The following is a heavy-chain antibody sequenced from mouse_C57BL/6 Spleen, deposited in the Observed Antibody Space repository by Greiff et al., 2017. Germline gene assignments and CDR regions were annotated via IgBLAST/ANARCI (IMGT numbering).Heavy chain of an antibody. V-gene: IGHV1-80*01. CDR1: GYAFTSYW. CDR3: ARSRATGVGEFEY. D-gene: IGHD1-1*01. Sequence: VQLQQSGAELVKPGASVKISCKASGYAFTSYWMNWVKQRPGKGLEWIGQIYPGDGDTNYNGKFKGKATLTADKSSSTAYMQLSSLTSEDAAVYFLARSRATGVGEFEYWGKGTTLTVSS. J-gene: IGHJ2*01. CDR2: IYPGDGDT.